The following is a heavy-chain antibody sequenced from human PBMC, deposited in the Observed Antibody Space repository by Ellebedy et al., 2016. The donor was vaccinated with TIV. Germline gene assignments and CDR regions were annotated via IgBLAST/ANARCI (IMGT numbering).Heavy chain of an antibody. CDR1: GGSVYSVRYY. CDR3: ARTDPWQPIDV. D-gene: IGHD2-21*02. J-gene: IGHJ5*02. V-gene: IGHV4-39*01. Sequence: MPSETLSLTCSVSGGSVYSVRYYWAWIRQPPGKGLEWIGSVYHSGSPYYNPSFNRRVTLSADTSKNQFSLNLRTVTAADTAVYYCARTDPWQPIDVWGQGILVSVSS. CDR2: VYHSGSP.